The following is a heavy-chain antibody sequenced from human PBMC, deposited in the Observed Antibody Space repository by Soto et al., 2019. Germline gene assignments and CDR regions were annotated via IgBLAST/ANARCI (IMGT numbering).Heavy chain of an antibody. CDR1: GYTFTSYG. CDR2: ISAYNGNT. V-gene: IGHV1-18*01. D-gene: IGHD5-12*01. J-gene: IGHJ6*02. Sequence: QVQLVQSGAEVKKPGASVKVSCKASGYTFTSYGISWVRQAPGQGLEWMGWISAYNGNTNYAQKLQGRVTMTTDTSTSTAYMELRSLRSDDTAVYYCARVRRDSGYDHVSHYYYGMDVWGQGTTVTVSS. CDR3: ARVRRDSGYDHVSHYYYGMDV.